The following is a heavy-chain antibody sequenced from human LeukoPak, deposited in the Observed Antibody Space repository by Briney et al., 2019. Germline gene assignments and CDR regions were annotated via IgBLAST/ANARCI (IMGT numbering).Heavy chain of an antibody. CDR1: GYTFTGYY. D-gene: IGHD6-19*01. V-gene: IGHV1-2*02. CDR3: ASEYSSGWYGPGY. J-gene: IGHJ4*02. CDR2: INPNSGGT. Sequence: ASVKVSCTASGYTFTGYYMHWVRQAPGQGLEWMGWINPNSGGTNYAQKFQGRVTMTRDTSISTAYMELSRLRSDDTAVYYCASEYSSGWYGPGYWGQGTLVTVSS.